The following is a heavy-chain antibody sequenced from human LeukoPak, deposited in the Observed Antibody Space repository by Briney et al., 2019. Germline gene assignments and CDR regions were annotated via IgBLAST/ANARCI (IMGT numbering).Heavy chain of an antibody. CDR1: GFTFDDYA. V-gene: IGHV3-9*01. CDR3: AKVARGSYFPDPYFDY. J-gene: IGHJ4*02. Sequence: GGSLRLSCAAPGFTFDDYAMHWVRQAPGKGLEWVSCISWSSGSIDYADSVKGRFTISRDNAKNSLYLQMNRLSAEDTALYYCAKVARGSYFPDPYFDYGGQGTRLTVPS. D-gene: IGHD1-26*01. CDR2: ISWSSGSI.